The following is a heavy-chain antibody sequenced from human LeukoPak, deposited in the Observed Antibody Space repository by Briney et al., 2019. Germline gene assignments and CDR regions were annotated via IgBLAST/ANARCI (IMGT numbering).Heavy chain of an antibody. D-gene: IGHD6-13*01. J-gene: IGHJ4*02. V-gene: IGHV3-11*04. CDR2: ISSSGNSR. Sequence: GGSLRLSCAASGFTFRDYYMNWIRQAPGKGLEWVSYISSSGNSRYYADSVKGRFTISRDNAKKSLYLQVNSLRAEDTAVYHCARIGYRSSSFDYWGQGTLVTVSS. CDR3: ARIGYRSSSFDY. CDR1: GFTFRDYY.